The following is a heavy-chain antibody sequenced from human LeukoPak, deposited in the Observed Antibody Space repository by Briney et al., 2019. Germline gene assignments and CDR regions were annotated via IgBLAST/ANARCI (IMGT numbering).Heavy chain of an antibody. CDR1: GYTFSSYG. D-gene: IGHD3-22*01. J-gene: IGHJ3*02. Sequence: ASLKVSCKTSGYTFSSYGVSWVRQATGQGLEWMGWISAYNGNTNYAQKLQGRVTMTTDTSTSTAYMELRSLRSDDTAVYYCARGGMIAGAFDIWGQGTMVTVSS. V-gene: IGHV1-18*01. CDR2: ISAYNGNT. CDR3: ARGGMIAGAFDI.